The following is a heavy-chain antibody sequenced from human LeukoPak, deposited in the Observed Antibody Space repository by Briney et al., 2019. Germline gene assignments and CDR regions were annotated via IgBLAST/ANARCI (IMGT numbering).Heavy chain of an antibody. V-gene: IGHV4-34*01. D-gene: IGHD5-18*01. CDR2: INHSGST. J-gene: IGHJ4*02. CDR1: GGSFSGYY. Sequence: KPSETLSPTCAVYGGSFSGYYWSWIRQPPGKGLEWIGEINHSGSTNYNPSLKSRVTISVDTSKNQFSLKLSSVTAADTAVYYCARGRGYSYGYYFDYWGQGTLVTVSS. CDR3: ARGRGYSYGYYFDY.